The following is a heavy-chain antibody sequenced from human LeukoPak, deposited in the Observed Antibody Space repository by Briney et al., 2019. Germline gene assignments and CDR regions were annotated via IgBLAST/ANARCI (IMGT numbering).Heavy chain of an antibody. J-gene: IGHJ4*02. CDR3: ARVICTGGSCFQNDY. Sequence: GGSLRLSCTASGFIFSNFEMNWVRQSPGKGLQWVAYINSGATSEYYADSVKGRFTISRDNAKNSLYLQMNSLGVQDAAIYYCARVICTGGSCFQNDYWGQGTLVTVSS. CDR1: GFIFSNFE. V-gene: IGHV3-48*03. CDR2: INSGATSE. D-gene: IGHD2-8*02.